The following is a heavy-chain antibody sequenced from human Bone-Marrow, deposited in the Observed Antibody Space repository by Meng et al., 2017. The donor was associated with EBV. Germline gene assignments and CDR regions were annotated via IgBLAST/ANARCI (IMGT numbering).Heavy chain of an antibody. Sequence: QLQLPGSGSGLVKPSQTLSLTCAVSGGSIGSGDYSWSWIRQLPGKGLEWIGNIYHSGSTFYNSSLNSRVTISVDRSKNQFSLKLTSVTAADTAVYYCARGNTFPEYYFGYWGQGTLVTVSS. V-gene: IGHV4-30-2*01. CDR3: ARGNTFPEYYFGY. CDR2: IYHSGST. CDR1: GGSIGSGDYS. J-gene: IGHJ4*02. D-gene: IGHD2/OR15-2a*01.